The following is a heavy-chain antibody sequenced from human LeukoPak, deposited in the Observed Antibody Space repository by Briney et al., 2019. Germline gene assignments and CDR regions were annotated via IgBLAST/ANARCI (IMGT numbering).Heavy chain of an antibody. CDR2: ISAYNGNT. J-gene: IGHJ6*03. CDR3: ARVPMKYYDYVWGSYRRDYYYYMDV. V-gene: IGHV1-18*01. D-gene: IGHD3-16*02. CDR1: GYTFTSYG. Sequence: GASVKVSCKASGYTFTSYGISWVRQAPGQGLEWMGWISAYNGNTNYAQKLQGRVTMTTDTSTSTAYMELRSLRSDDTAVYYCARVPMKYYDYVWGSYRRDYYYYMDVWGKGTTVTISS.